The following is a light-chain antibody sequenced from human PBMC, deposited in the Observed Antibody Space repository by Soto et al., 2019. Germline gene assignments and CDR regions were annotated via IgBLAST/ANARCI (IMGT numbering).Light chain of an antibody. Sequence: EIVFTQSPGTLSLSPGERATLSCRASQSVSSSYLAWYQQKPGQAPRLLIYGASSRATGIPDRFSGSGSGTDFTLTISSLQPEDFATYYCQQLNSYPLTFGGGTKVDIK. CDR1: QSVSSSY. J-gene: IGKJ4*01. CDR3: QQLNSYPLT. CDR2: GAS. V-gene: IGKV3-20*01.